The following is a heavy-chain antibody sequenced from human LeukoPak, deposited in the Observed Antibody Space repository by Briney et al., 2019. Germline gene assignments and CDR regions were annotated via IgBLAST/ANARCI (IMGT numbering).Heavy chain of an antibody. D-gene: IGHD3-22*01. CDR2: IKQDGSEK. CDR1: GFTFTSYW. Sequence: GGSLRLSCAASGFTFTSYWMSWVRQAPGKGLEWVASIKQDGSEKYYVDSVKARFAISRDNAKNSLNLQMNSLRAEDTAVYYCARHPNYYDSSGYYKGFDCWGQGTLVTVSS. J-gene: IGHJ4*02. CDR3: ARHPNYYDSSGYYKGFDC. V-gene: IGHV3-7*03.